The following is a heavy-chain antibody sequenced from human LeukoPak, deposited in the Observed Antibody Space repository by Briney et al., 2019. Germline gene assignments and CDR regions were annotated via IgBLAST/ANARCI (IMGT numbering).Heavy chain of an antibody. Sequence: SETLSLTCTVSGGSISSYYWSWIRQPPGKGLEWIGYISYSGSTNYNPSLKSRVTISLGTSKNQFSLKLSSVTAADTAVYYCAGHHPRNTVDFWGQGTLVTVSS. D-gene: IGHD2-8*02. J-gene: IGHJ4*02. CDR2: ISYSGST. CDR1: GGSISSYY. CDR3: AGHHPRNTVDF. V-gene: IGHV4-59*08.